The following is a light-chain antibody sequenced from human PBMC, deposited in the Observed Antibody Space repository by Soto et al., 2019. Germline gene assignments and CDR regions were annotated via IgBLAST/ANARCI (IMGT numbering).Light chain of an antibody. V-gene: IGKV1-39*01. CDR1: QSISTY. Sequence: DIQMTQSPSSLSASVGDRVTITCRASQSISTYLNWYQQKPGKAPKLLMHAASSLDRGVPSRFSGSGSGTDFTLTISSMQTEDFATYYCQQSYRTPRTFGQGTKVDIK. CDR2: AAS. CDR3: QQSYRTPRT. J-gene: IGKJ1*01.